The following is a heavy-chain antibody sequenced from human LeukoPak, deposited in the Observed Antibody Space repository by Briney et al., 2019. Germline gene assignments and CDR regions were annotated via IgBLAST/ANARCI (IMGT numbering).Heavy chain of an antibody. CDR1: GGSISSGSYY. Sequence: SETLSLTCTVSGGSISSGSYYWSWIRQPAGKGLEWIGYIYYSGSTNYNPSLKSRVTISVDTSKNQFSLKLSSVTAADTAVYYCARVHIVGANNWFDPWGQGTLVTVSS. CDR3: ARVHIVGANNWFDP. D-gene: IGHD1-26*01. CDR2: IYYSGST. J-gene: IGHJ5*02. V-gene: IGHV4-61*10.